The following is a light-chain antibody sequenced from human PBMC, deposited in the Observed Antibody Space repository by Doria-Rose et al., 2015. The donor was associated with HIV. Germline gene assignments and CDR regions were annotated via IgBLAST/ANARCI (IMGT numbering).Light chain of an antibody. Sequence: DIRVTQSPSTLSASVGDRVTITCRASQSISNWLAWYQQKPGQAPKLLIYKASTLQSGVPSRFSGSGSGTEFTLTINSLQPDDFATYYCQHFDKYFSWTFGHGTKVDIK. CDR3: QHFDKYFSWT. CDR1: QSISNW. V-gene: IGKV1-5*03. J-gene: IGKJ1*01. CDR2: KAS.